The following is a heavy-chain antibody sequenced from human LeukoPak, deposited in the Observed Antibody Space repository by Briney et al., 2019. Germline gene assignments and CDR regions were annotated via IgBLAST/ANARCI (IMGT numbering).Heavy chain of an antibody. CDR1: GDSISGGGYY. CDR2: IYHSGST. J-gene: IGHJ4*02. V-gene: IGHV4-30-2*01. Sequence: SETLSLTCTVSGDSISGGGYYWSWIRQPPGKGLEWIGYIYHSGSTYYNASLKSRVTMSVDRSKNQFSLELSSVTAADTAVYYCAGPPVYWGQGTLVTVSS. CDR3: AGPPVY. D-gene: IGHD1-14*01.